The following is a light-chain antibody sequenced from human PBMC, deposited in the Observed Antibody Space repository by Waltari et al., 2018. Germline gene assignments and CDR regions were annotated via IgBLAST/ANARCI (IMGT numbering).Light chain of an antibody. Sequence: QSVLTQSPSASGTPGQSVAISCSGATSNIGNNYVYWYQQLPGTAPKLLIYRDSQRPSGVPDRFSCSKSGTSASLAISGLRSEDEADYYCVTWDDSLGGYYVFGTGTKVTVL. CDR1: TSNIGNNY. J-gene: IGLJ1*01. CDR2: RDS. CDR3: VTWDDSLGGYYV. V-gene: IGLV1-47*01.